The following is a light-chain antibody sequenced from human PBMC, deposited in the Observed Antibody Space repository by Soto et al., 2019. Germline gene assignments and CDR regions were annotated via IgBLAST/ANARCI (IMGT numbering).Light chain of an antibody. J-gene: IGKJ4*01. CDR2: AAS. Sequence: DIQMTQSPSSLSAPVGDRVTITCRASQDIRNDVGWYQQKAGKAPKRLIFAASSLHSGVPSRFSGSRSGTEFTLTIASLQPEDFATYYCLQHNTYPFTFGGGTKVEFK. V-gene: IGKV1-17*01. CDR3: LQHNTYPFT. CDR1: QDIRND.